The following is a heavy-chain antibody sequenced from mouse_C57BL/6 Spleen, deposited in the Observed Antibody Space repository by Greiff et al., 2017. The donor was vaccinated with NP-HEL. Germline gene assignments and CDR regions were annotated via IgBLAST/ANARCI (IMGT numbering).Heavy chain of an antibody. J-gene: IGHJ2*01. CDR1: GYTFTDYY. Sequence: VQLQQSGPELVKPGASVKISCKASGYTFTDYYMNWVKQSHGKSLEWIGDINPNNGGTSYNQKFKGKATLTVDKSSSTAYMELRSLTSEDSAVYYCARSRFITTVVALDYWGQGTTLTVSS. V-gene: IGHV1-26*01. CDR3: ARSRFITTVVALDY. CDR2: INPNNGGT. D-gene: IGHD1-1*01.